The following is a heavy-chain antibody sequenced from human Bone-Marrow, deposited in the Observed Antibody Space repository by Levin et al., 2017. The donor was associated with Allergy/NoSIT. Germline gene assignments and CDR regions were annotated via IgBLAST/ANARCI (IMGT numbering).Heavy chain of an antibody. D-gene: IGHD6-6*01. CDR3: ARDPSRHDSFYGMDV. CDR1: GFNFTDYY. Sequence: AGGSLRLSCTASGFNFTDYYMTWIRQAPGKGLEWISYINSSGTSRYYADSVKGRFTVSRDNTKNSLYLQMSSLRADDTAVYYCARDPSRHDSFYGMDVWGQGTTVTVSS. CDR2: INSSGTSR. J-gene: IGHJ6*02. V-gene: IGHV3-11*01.